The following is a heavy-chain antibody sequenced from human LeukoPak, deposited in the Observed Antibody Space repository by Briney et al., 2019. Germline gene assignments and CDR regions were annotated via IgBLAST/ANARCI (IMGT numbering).Heavy chain of an antibody. D-gene: IGHD3-9*01. CDR3: ANTLGPSYYDILTGYYRGGYYYYYGMDV. CDR1: GFTFSSYG. V-gene: IGHV3-30*18. Sequence: GGSLRLSCAASGFTFSSYGMHWVRQAPGKGLEWVAVISYDGSNKYYADSVKGRFTISRDNSKNTLYLQMNSLRVEDTAVYYCANTLGPSYYDILTGYYRGGYYYYYGMDVWGQGTTVTVSS. CDR2: ISYDGSNK. J-gene: IGHJ6*02.